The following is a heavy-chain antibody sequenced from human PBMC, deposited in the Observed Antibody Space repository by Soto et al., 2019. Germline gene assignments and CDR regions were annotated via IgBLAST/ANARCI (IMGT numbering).Heavy chain of an antibody. J-gene: IGHJ6*02. V-gene: IGHV3-23*01. Sequence: EVQLLESGGGLVQPGGSLRLSCAASGFTFSSYAMSWVRQAPGKGLEWVSAISGSGGSTYYADSVKGRFTISRDNSKNTLYLQRKSLRDEDTAVYYCAKDWVSGFWRALDVWGQGTTVTVSS. D-gene: IGHD3-3*01. CDR3: AKDWVSGFWRALDV. CDR1: GFTFSSYA. CDR2: ISGSGGST.